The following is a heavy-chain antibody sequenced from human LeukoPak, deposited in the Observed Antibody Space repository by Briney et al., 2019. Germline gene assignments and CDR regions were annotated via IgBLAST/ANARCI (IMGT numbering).Heavy chain of an antibody. D-gene: IGHD2-2*02. CDR3: ATGGALRVVVPAAIRAFGWFDP. Sequence: ASVKVSCKVSGYTLTELSMHWVRQAPGKGLEWMGGFDPENGETIYAQKCQGRVTMTEDTSTDTAYMELSSLRSEDTAVYYCATGGALRVVVPAAIRAFGWFDPWGQGTLVTVSS. CDR1: GYTLTELS. J-gene: IGHJ5*02. V-gene: IGHV1-24*01. CDR2: FDPENGET.